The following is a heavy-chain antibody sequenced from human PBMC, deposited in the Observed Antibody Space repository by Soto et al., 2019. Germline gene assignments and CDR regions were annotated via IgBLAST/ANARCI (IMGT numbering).Heavy chain of an antibody. D-gene: IGHD3-10*01. V-gene: IGHV3-21*01. J-gene: IGHJ4*02. CDR1: GFSFSSYS. CDR3: GRDTNFYATGSGVDY. CDR2: ITSSSNHI. Sequence: EVQLVESGGGLVEPGGSLRLSCAASGFSFSSYSMNWVRQAPGKGLEWVSSITSSSNHIHYTDSEEGRFTISRDNAQRSLYLQMNSLRGEDTAVYYCGRDTNFYATGSGVDYWGQGTLVTVSS.